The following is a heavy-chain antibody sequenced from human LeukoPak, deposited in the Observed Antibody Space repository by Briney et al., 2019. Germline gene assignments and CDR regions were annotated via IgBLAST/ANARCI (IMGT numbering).Heavy chain of an antibody. Sequence: PSETLSLTCTVSGYFISSGYYWGWIRQPPGKGLEWIGYISYSGSTNYNPSLKSRVTISVDTSKNQFSLKLSSVTAADTAVYYCAREAGDHEDTYGLAYWGQGTLVTVSS. D-gene: IGHD5-18*01. J-gene: IGHJ4*02. CDR2: ISYSGST. CDR1: GYFISSGYY. V-gene: IGHV4-61*01. CDR3: AREAGDHEDTYGLAY.